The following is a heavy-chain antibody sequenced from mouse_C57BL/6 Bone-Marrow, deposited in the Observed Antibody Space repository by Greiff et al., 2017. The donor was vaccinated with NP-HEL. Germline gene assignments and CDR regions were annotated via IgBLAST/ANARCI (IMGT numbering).Heavy chain of an antibody. V-gene: IGHV1-53*01. CDR3: ARKNILRDIDY. J-gene: IGHJ2*01. Sequence: QVQLQQPGTELVMPGASVKLSCKASGYTFTSYWMHWVKQRPGQGLEWIGNINPSNGGTNYNEKFKSKATLTVDKSSSTAYMQLSSLTSVDSAVYYCARKNILRDIDYWGQGTTLTVSS. D-gene: IGHD3-3*01. CDR2: INPSNGGT. CDR1: GYTFTSYW.